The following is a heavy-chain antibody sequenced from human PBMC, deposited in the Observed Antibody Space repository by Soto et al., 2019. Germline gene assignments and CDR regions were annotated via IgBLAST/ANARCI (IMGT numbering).Heavy chain of an antibody. CDR1: GDSITSYY. J-gene: IGHJ5*02. V-gene: IGHV4-59*13. D-gene: IGHD3-10*01. Sequence: QVQLQESGPGLVKPSETLSLTCTVSGDSITSYYWSWIRQPPGKGLEWVGYISYTGITIYNHSLESRATISLDTSKNQVSLSLNSVTVADTAVYYWASVGELPVWFDPWGRGTLVTVSS. CDR2: ISYTGIT. CDR3: ASVGELPVWFDP.